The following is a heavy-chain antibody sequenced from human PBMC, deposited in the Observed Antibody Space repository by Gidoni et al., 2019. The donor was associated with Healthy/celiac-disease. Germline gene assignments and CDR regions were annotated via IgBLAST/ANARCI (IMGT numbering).Heavy chain of an antibody. Sequence: QVQLVESGGGVVQPGRSLRLACSAPGFTFSSYAMHWVRQAPGKGLEWVAVISYDGSNKYYADSVKGRFTISRDNSKNTLYLQMNSLRAEDTAVYYCASGSEVPPAGSWFDPWGQGTLVTVSS. V-gene: IGHV3-30-3*01. CDR3: ASGSEVPPAGSWFDP. D-gene: IGHD6-13*01. CDR1: GFTFSSYA. CDR2: ISYDGSNK. J-gene: IGHJ5*02.